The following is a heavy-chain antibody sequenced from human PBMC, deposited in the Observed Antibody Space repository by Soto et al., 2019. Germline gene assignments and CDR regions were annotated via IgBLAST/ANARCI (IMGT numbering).Heavy chain of an antibody. V-gene: IGHV4-31*03. J-gene: IGHJ6*02. CDR1: GGSISSGGYY. Sequence: QVQLQESGPGLVKPSQTLSLTCTVSGGSISSGGYYWSWIRQHPGKVLEWIGYIYYSGSTYYNPSLKSRVTISLDPYKNQRSLKLSSVTAADTAVYYCARVCGGDCRHGMDVWGQGTTVTVSS. CDR2: IYYSGST. CDR3: ARVCGGDCRHGMDV. D-gene: IGHD2-21*02.